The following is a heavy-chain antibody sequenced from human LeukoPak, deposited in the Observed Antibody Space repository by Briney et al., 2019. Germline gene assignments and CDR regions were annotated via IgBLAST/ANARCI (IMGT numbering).Heavy chain of an antibody. CDR3: ARVGAWDLQRVFEY. CDR1: GFRFGDYW. V-gene: IGHV3-7*01. Sequence: TGGSLRLSCAASGFRFGDYWMTWARHIPGKGLEWVANIKQDGAEKHYAESVEGRFIISRDSAKNSLYLEMDSLKVEDTAVYYCARVGAWDLQRVFEYWGQGTLVTVSS. D-gene: IGHD1-26*01. J-gene: IGHJ4*02. CDR2: IKQDGAEK.